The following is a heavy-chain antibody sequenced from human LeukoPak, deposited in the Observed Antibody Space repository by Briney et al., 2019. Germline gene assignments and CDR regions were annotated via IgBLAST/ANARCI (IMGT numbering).Heavy chain of an antibody. Sequence: EASVKVSCKASGGTFSSYAISWVRQAPGQGLEWMGRIIPILGIANYAQKFQGRVTITADKSTSTAYMGLSSLRSEDTAVYYCARELLRRDGYNYGAFDIWGQGTMVTVSS. CDR3: ARELLRRDGYNYGAFDI. CDR1: GGTFSSYA. CDR2: IIPILGIA. V-gene: IGHV1-69*04. D-gene: IGHD5-24*01. J-gene: IGHJ3*02.